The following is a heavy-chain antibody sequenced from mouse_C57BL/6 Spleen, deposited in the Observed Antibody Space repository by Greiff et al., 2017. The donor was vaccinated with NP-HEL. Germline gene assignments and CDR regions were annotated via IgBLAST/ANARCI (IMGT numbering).Heavy chain of an antibody. D-gene: IGHD2-1*01. Sequence: EVKVEESGGGLVKPGGSLKLSCAASGFTFSSYAMSWVRQTPEKRLEWVATISDGGSYTYYPDNVKGRFTISRDNAKNNLYLQMSHLKSEDTAMYYCARDGNYVGWYFDVWGTGTTVTVSS. CDR3: ARDGNYVGWYFDV. CDR2: ISDGGSYT. J-gene: IGHJ1*03. V-gene: IGHV5-4*01. CDR1: GFTFSSYA.